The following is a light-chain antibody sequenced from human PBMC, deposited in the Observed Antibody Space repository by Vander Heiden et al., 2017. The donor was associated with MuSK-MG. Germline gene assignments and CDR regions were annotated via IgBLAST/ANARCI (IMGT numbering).Light chain of an antibody. J-gene: IGKJ5*01. Sequence: DIQMTQSPSSLSASVGDRVTITCRASQSISSYLNWYQQKPGKAPKLLIYAASSLQSGVPSRFSGSGAGTDFTLTISSLQPEDFATYYCQQRYSTPPPITFGQGTRLEIK. V-gene: IGKV1-39*01. CDR3: QQRYSTPPPIT. CDR1: QSISSY. CDR2: AAS.